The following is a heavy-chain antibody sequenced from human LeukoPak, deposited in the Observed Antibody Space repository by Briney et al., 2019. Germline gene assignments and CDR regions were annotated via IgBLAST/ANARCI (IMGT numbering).Heavy chain of an antibody. CDR1: GYSFTSYW. D-gene: IGHD3-22*01. J-gene: IGHJ3*01. CDR3: ARVDVGVNYYDSSGYYLPD. Sequence: GESLKISCKGSGYSFTSYWIGWVRQMPGKGLEWMGIIYPGDSDTRYSPSFQGRVTISADKSISTAYLQWSSLKASDTAMYYCARVDVGVNYYDSSGYYLPDWGQGTMVTVSS. V-gene: IGHV5-51*01. CDR2: IYPGDSDT.